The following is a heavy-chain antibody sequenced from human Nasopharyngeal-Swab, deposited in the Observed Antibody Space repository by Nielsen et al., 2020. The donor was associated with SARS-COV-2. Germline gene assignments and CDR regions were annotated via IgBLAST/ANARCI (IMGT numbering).Heavy chain of an antibody. D-gene: IGHD3-3*01. CDR1: GYTFTGYY. CDR2: INPNSGGT. J-gene: IGHJ6*02. CDR3: ARDSGITIFGVVNPYYYYGMDV. V-gene: IGHV1-2*06. Sequence: ASVKVSCKASGYTFTGYYMHWVRQAPGQGLEWMGRINPNSGGTNYAQKFQGRVTMTRDTSISTAYMELSRLRSDDTAVYYCARDSGITIFGVVNPYYYYGMDVRGQGTTVTVSS.